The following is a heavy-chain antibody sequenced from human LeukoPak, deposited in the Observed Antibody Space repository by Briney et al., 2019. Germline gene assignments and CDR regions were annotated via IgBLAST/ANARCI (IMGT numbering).Heavy chain of an antibody. J-gene: IGHJ4*02. V-gene: IGHV4-59*01. CDR1: GDSISTYY. Sequence: PSETLSLTCTISGDSISTYYWSWIRQSPGKGLEWIGDVNLSGSTNYNPSLNYNPSLKSRVSISVDTSKNQFSLKLSSVTAADTAVYYCARHPPSGYWGQGTLVTVSS. CDR2: VNLSGST. CDR3: ARHPPSGY. D-gene: IGHD3-10*01.